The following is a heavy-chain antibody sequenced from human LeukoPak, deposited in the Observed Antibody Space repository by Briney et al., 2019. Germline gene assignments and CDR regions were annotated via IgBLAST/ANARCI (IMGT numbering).Heavy chain of an antibody. CDR2: ISSSSSYI. CDR1: GFTFSSYS. Sequence: GGSLRLSCAASGFTFSSYSMNWVRQAPGKGLEWVSSISSSSSYIYYADSVKGRFTISRDNAKNSLYLQMKSLRAEDTALYYCARRYCSSTNCYAFDYWGQGTLVTVSS. V-gene: IGHV3-21*01. J-gene: IGHJ4*02. CDR3: ARRYCSSTNCYAFDY. D-gene: IGHD2-2*01.